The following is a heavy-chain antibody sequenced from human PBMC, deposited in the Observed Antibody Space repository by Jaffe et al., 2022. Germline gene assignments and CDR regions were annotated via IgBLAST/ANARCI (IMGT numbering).Heavy chain of an antibody. CDR3: AKDSRAYGDLTEYFQH. V-gene: IGHV3-9*01. CDR1: GFTFDDYA. D-gene: IGHD4-17*01. Sequence: EVQLVESGGGLVQPGRSLRLSCAASGFTFDDYAMHWVRQAPGKGLEWVSGISWNSGSIGYADSVKGRFTISRDNAKNSLYLQMNSLRAEDTALYYCAKDSRAYGDLTEYFQHWGQGTLVTVSS. CDR2: ISWNSGSI. J-gene: IGHJ1*01.